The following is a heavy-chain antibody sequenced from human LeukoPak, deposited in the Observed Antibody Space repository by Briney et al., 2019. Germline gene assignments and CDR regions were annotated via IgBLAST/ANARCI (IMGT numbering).Heavy chain of an antibody. CDR1: GFTFNNYG. D-gene: IGHD2-2*01. V-gene: IGHV3-30*18. CDR2: ISYDGRNK. J-gene: IGHJ4*02. Sequence: GKSLRLSCAASGFTFNNYGMHWVRQAPGKALEWVAVISYDGRNKHYPDSVKGRFTISRDISTDTLWLQMDSLRTEDTAVYYCAKGPLRGTAAAIDYWGQGTLVTVSS. CDR3: AKGPLRGTAAAIDY.